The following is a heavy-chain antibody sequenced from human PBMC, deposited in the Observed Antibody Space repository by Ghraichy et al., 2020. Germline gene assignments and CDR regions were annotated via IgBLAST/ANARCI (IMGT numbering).Heavy chain of an antibody. J-gene: IGHJ4*02. Sequence: GGSLRLSCAASGFTFSSYAMSWVRQAPGKGLEWVSAISGSGGSTYYADSVKGRFTISRDNSKNTLYLQMNSLRAEDTAVYYCAKGDHSGSYLKYYFDYWGQGTLVTVSS. D-gene: IGHD1-26*01. CDR1: GFTFSSYA. CDR3: AKGDHSGSYLKYYFDY. V-gene: IGHV3-23*01. CDR2: ISGSGGST.